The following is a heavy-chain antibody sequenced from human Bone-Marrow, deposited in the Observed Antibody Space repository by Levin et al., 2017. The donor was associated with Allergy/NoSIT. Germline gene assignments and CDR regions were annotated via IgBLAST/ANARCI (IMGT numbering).Heavy chain of an antibody. V-gene: IGHV3-33*01. J-gene: IGHJ4*02. D-gene: IGHD1-26*01. Sequence: LPGGSLRLSCAASGFPFTNYGMHWVRQAPGKGLEWVALISYDGSKTHYADSVKGRFTVSRDESKNTVYLQINTLRAEDTAIYYCARDREPTRLDYWGQGTLVTVSS. CDR1: GFPFTNYG. CDR2: ISYDGSKT. CDR3: ARDREPTRLDY.